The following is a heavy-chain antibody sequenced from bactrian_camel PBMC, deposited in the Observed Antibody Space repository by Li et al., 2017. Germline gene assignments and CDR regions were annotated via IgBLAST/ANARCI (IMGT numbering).Heavy chain of an antibody. V-gene: IGHV3S53*01. CDR2: IDTDENI. CDR1: TDTATLYC. CDR3: AADDRLCGWVLFRSSLYKY. J-gene: IGHJ4*01. Sequence: QLVESGGDLVQPGGPLRLSCAAATDTATLYCMAWFRQAPGKERELVASIDTDENIVYADSVKGRFTISQDNDKNTVYLQMSSLEPEGSGVYFCAADDRLCGWVLFRSSLYKYRGQGTQVTVS. D-gene: IGHD5*01.